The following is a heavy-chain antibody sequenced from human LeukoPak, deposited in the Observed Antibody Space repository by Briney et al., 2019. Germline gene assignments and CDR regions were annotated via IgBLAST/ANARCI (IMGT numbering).Heavy chain of an antibody. V-gene: IGHV4-61*02. D-gene: IGHD1-1*01. J-gene: IGHJ4*02. CDR1: GGSISSGSYY. CDR2: IYTSGST. Sequence: SQTLSLTCTVSGGSISSGSYYWSWIRQPAGKGLEWIGRIYTSGSTNYNPSLKSRVTISVDTSKNQFSLKLSSVPAADTAVYYCAAEPGMEGDYFDYWGQGTLVTVSS. CDR3: AAEPGMEGDYFDY.